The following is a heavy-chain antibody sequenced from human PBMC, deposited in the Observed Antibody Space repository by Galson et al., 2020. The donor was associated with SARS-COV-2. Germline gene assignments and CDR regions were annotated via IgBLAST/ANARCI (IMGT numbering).Heavy chain of an antibody. V-gene: IGHV3-30*18. CDR3: AKDRGIRFVEWLPYYYYGMDV. CDR1: GFTFSSYG. CDR2: ISYDGSNK. J-gene: IGHJ6*02. D-gene: IGHD3-3*01. Sequence: GGSLRLSCAASGFTFSSYGMHWVRQAPGKGLEWVAVISYDGSNKYYADSVKGRFTISRDNSKNTLYLQMNSLRAEDTAVYYCAKDRGIRFVEWLPYYYYGMDVWGQGTTVTVSS.